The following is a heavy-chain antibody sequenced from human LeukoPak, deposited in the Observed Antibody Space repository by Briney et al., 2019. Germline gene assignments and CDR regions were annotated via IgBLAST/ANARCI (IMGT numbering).Heavy chain of an antibody. CDR3: ARDQCYYDSSGYRGCWFDP. Sequence: ASVKVSCKASGYTLTDYYMHWVRQAPGQGLEWMGRINPNSGGTNYAQKFQGRVTMTRDTSISTVYMELSRLRSDDTAVYYCARDQCYYDSSGYRGCWFDPWGQGTLVTVSS. D-gene: IGHD3-22*01. CDR2: INPNSGGT. J-gene: IGHJ5*02. V-gene: IGHV1-2*06. CDR1: GYTLTDYY.